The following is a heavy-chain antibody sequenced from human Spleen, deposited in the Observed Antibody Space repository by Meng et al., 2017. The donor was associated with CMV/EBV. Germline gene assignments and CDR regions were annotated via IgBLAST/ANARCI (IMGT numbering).Heavy chain of an antibody. J-gene: IGHJ4*02. CDR3: AKDYSSSSLYYFDY. Sequence: GESLKISCAASGFSFTSYWMTWVRQAPGKGLEWVANMNQDGSQKHYVDSVKGRFTISRDNSRNSLFLQMNSLRSEDAAFYYCAKDYSSSSLYYFDYWGQGTLVTVSS. V-gene: IGHV3-7*03. D-gene: IGHD6-6*01. CDR2: MNQDGSQK. CDR1: GFSFTSYW.